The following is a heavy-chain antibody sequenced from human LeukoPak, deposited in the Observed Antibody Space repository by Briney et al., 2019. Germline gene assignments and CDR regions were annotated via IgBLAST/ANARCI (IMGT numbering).Heavy chain of an antibody. J-gene: IGHJ4*02. V-gene: IGHV3-48*02. CDR3: AREHIDYGDYDY. Sequence: PGRSLRLSCAASGFTFSSYGIHRVRQAPGKGLEWVSYISSSSSTIYYADSVKGRFTISRDNAKNSLYLQMNSLRDGDTAVYYCAREHIDYGDYDYWGQGTLLTVSS. CDR1: GFTFSSYG. D-gene: IGHD4-17*01. CDR2: ISSSSSTI.